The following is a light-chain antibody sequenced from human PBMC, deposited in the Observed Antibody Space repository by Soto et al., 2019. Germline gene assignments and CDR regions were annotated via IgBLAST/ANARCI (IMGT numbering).Light chain of an antibody. CDR1: QSVSNN. J-gene: IGKJ4*01. CDR3: QQYNNWPLT. CDR2: GAS. Sequence: EIVMTQSPATLSVSPGERATISCRASQSVSNNLAWFQQKPGQAPRLLIFGASSRATGIPARFSGSGSGTEFTLTINSLQSEDFAVYYCQQYNNWPLTFGGGTKVEIK. V-gene: IGKV3-15*01.